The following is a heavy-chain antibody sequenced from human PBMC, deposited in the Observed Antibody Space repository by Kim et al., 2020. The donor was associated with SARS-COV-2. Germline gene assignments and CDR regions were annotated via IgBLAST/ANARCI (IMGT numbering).Heavy chain of an antibody. V-gene: IGHV4-38-2*02. D-gene: IGHD5-18*01. CDR2: IYHSGST. CDR3: ARVGYSYRKNTDFDY. CDR1: GYSISSGYY. J-gene: IGHJ4*02. Sequence: SETLSLTCTVSGYSISSGYYWGWIRQPPGKGLEWIGSIYHSGSTYYNPSLKSRVTISVDTSKNQFSLKLSSVTAADTAVYYCARVGYSYRKNTDFDYWGQGTLVTVSS.